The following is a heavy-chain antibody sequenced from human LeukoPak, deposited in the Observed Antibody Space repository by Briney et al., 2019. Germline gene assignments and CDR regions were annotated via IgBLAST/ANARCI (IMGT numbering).Heavy chain of an antibody. CDR3: ARDYGGPPDY. Sequence: SQTLSLTCTVSGGSISSGPYYWSWIRQPPGKGLEWIGYIYYSGSTNYNPSLKSRVTISVDTSKNQFSLKLSSVTAADTAVYYCARDYGGPPDYWGQGTLVTVSS. V-gene: IGHV4-61*01. D-gene: IGHD3-16*01. CDR2: IYYSGST. CDR1: GGSISSGPYY. J-gene: IGHJ4*02.